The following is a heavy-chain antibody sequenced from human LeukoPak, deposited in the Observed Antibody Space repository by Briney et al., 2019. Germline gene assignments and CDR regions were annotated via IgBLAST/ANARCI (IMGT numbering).Heavy chain of an antibody. CDR1: GYSISSGYY. D-gene: IGHD2-2*01. J-gene: IGHJ4*02. V-gene: IGHV4-38-2*02. CDR3: ARDQLLSYYFDY. Sequence: NPSETLSLTWAVSGYSISSGYYWGWIRQPPGKGLEWIGSIYRSGSTYYNPSLKSRVTISVDTSKNQFSLKLSSVTAADTAVYYCARDQLLSYYFDYWGQGTLVTVSS. CDR2: IYRSGST.